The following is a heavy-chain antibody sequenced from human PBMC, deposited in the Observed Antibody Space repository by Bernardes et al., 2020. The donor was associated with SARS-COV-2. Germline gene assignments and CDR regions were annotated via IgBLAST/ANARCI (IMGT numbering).Heavy chain of an antibody. CDR1: GFTFSSYS. V-gene: IGHV3-21*01. D-gene: IGHD2-8*01. J-gene: IGHJ4*02. CDR3: ARDQGNGALGADFDY. CDR2: ISNSDSYM. Sequence: GGSLRLSCAASGFTFSSYSMNWVRQAPGKGLEWVSSISNSDSYMYYADSVKGRFTISRDNAENSLYLQMNSLRAEDTAVYYCARDQGNGALGADFDYWGQGTLVTVSS.